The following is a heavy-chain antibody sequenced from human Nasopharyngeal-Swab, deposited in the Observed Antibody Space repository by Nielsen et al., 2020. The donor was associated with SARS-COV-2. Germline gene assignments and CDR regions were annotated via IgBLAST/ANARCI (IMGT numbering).Heavy chain of an antibody. V-gene: IGHV5-10-1*01. J-gene: IGHJ6*02. CDR2: IDPSDSYT. Sequence: VRQMPGKGLEWMGRIDPSDSYTNYSPSFQGHVTISADKSISTAYLQWSSLKASDTAMYYCARRRYNWNLDSGYYGMDVWGQGTTVTVSS. CDR3: ARRRYNWNLDSGYYGMDV. D-gene: IGHD1-20*01.